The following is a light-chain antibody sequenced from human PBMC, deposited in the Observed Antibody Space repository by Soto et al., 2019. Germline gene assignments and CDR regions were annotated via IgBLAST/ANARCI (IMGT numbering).Light chain of an antibody. CDR2: DAS. J-gene: IGKJ2*01. V-gene: IGKV3-11*01. Sequence: EVVLTQSPATLSLSPRERATLSCRASQSVDSSLAWYQQKLGQAPRLLIYDASNRATGIPGRFSGSGSGTDFTLTISSLEPEDFAVYYCQQRGAFGQGTKVEIK. CDR1: QSVDSS. CDR3: QQRGA.